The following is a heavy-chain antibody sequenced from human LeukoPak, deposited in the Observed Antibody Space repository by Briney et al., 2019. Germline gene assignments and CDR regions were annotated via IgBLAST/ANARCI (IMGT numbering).Heavy chain of an antibody. V-gene: IGHV3-23*01. Sequence: PGGSLRLSCAASFIFSTYAMNWVRQATGKGLEWVSAISDSGGITYYADSVKGRFTISRDNSKNTLYLQMNSLRAEDTAIYYCAKASAVRGYYYYGMDVWGQGTTVTVSS. CDR3: AKASAVRGYYYYGMDV. J-gene: IGHJ6*02. CDR1: FIFSTYA. CDR2: ISDSGGIT. D-gene: IGHD3-10*02.